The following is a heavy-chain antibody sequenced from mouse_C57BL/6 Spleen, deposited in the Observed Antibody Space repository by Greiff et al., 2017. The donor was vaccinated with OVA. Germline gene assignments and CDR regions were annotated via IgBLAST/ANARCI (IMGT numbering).Heavy chain of an antibody. J-gene: IGHJ1*03. CDR1: GFTFSSYG. V-gene: IGHV5-6*01. CDR3: ARHPPMAMVVAHWYFDV. D-gene: IGHD1-1*01. Sequence: EVKLVESGGDLVKPGGSLKLSCAASGFTFSSYGMSWVRQTPDKRLEWVATISSGGSYTYYPDSVKGRFTLARDNAKNTLYLQMSSLKSEDTAMYYCARHPPMAMVVAHWYFDVWGTGTTVTVSS. CDR2: ISSGGSYT.